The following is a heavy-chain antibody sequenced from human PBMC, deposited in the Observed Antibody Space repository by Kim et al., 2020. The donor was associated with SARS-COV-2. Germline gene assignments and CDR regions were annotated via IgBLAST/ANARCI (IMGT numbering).Heavy chain of an antibody. CDR3: ARGRYDSRSWRGFDI. D-gene: IGHD6-13*01. CDR2: TYYRSKWYN. Sequence: SQTLSLTCAISGDSVSGNSATWNWIRQSPSRGLEWLGGTYYRSKWYNDYAVSVKSRITINPDTSKNQFSLQLNSVTSEDTAVYYCARGRYDSRSWRGFDIWGQGTMVTVSS. CDR1: GDSVSGNSAT. V-gene: IGHV6-1*01. J-gene: IGHJ3*02.